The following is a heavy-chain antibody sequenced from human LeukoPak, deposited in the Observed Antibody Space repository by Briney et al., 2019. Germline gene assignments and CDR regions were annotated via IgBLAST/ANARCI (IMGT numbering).Heavy chain of an antibody. J-gene: IGHJ4*02. Sequence: SETLSLTCTVSGGSISSYYWSWIRQPPGKGLEWIGYIYYSGSTNYNPSLKSRVTISVDTSKNQFSLKLSSVTAADTAVYYCASTTPYSRGIVDYWGQGTLVTVSS. CDR3: ASTTPYSRGIVDY. CDR1: GGSISSYY. CDR2: IYYSGST. V-gene: IGHV4-59*01. D-gene: IGHD6-13*01.